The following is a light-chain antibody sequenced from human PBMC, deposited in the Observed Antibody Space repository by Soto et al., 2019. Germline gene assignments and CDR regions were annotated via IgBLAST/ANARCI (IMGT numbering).Light chain of an antibody. CDR3: QQYDNIPPYT. Sequence: DIQMTQSPSSLSASVGDRVTITCQASRDIRDFLNWYQQKPGKAPKLLIYDASNLAEGVPPRFSGSGSGTDFTFSTSRLQPEDFAKYYCQQYDNIPPYTFGQGTKVDIK. CDR2: DAS. CDR1: RDIRDF. J-gene: IGKJ2*01. V-gene: IGKV1-33*01.